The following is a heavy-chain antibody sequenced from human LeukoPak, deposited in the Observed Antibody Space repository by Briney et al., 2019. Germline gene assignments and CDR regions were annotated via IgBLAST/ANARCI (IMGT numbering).Heavy chain of an antibody. Sequence: GESLKISCMGSGYTFTSYWIVWVRQMPGKGPEWMGMIFPGDSDTKYSPSFEGQITISADKSISSAYLQWSSLKASDTAIYYCARLRDNWEDYWGQGTLVTVSS. CDR1: GYTFTSYW. V-gene: IGHV5-51*01. D-gene: IGHD1-20*01. CDR3: ARLRDNWEDY. CDR2: IFPGDSDT. J-gene: IGHJ4*02.